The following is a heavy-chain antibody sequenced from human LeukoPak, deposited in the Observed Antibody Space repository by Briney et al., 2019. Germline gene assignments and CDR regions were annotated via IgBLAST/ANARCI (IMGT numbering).Heavy chain of an antibody. D-gene: IGHD3-9*01. V-gene: IGHV3-21*05. Sequence: GGSLRLSCAASEFTFNSFTMNWVRQAPGKGLEWVSCISSSSRSYAESVKGRFTISRDNAKKSLYLQMNSLRAEDTAVYYCARDKDWAFDYWGQGILVTVSS. CDR2: ISSSSR. CDR3: ARDKDWAFDY. J-gene: IGHJ4*02. CDR1: EFTFNSFT.